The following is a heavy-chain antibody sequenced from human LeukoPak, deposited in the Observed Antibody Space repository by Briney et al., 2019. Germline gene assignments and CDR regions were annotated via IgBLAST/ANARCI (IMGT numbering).Heavy chain of an antibody. CDR3: ARDWGSIKVISDY. CDR1: GYTFTSYG. D-gene: IGHD3-16*01. V-gene: IGHV1-18*01. Sequence: ASVKVSCTATGYTFTSYGFSWVRQAPGQGLEWMGWISSNSDNTKYAQKLKGRVTMTTDTSTSTAYMELRSLRSDDTAVYYCARDWGSIKVISDYWGQGTLVTVSS. CDR2: ISSNSDNT. J-gene: IGHJ4*02.